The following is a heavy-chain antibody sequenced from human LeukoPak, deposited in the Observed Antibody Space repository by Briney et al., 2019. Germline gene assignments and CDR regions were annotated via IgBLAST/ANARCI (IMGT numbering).Heavy chain of an antibody. CDR3: AGGPGGYFDY. J-gene: IGHJ4*02. CDR2: ISSSSSYI. Sequence: PGGSLRLSCAASGFTFSSNSMNWVSQAPGKGLGWDSSISSSSSYIYYADSVKGRFTSPRDNPKNSLYLRMNGLRAEDTAVYYGAGGPGGYFDYCGQRTLVTVSS. D-gene: IGHD1-14*01. V-gene: IGHV3-21*01. CDR1: GFTFSSNS.